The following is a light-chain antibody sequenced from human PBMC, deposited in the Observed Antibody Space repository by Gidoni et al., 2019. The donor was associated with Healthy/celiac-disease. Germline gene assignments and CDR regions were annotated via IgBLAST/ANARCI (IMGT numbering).Light chain of an antibody. J-gene: IGKJ4*01. Sequence: EIVMTQSPATLSVSPGERATLSCRASQSVGSNLAWYQQKPGQAPRLLIYGASTRATGIPARFSCSGSGTEFTLTISSLQSEDFAVYYCQQYNNWPLLTFGGGTKVEIK. CDR3: QQYNNWPLLT. V-gene: IGKV3-15*01. CDR1: QSVGSN. CDR2: GAS.